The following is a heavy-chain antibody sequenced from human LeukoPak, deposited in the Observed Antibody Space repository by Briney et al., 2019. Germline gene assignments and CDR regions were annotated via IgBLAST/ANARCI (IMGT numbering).Heavy chain of an antibody. Sequence: PSETLSLTCAVYGGSFSGYYWSWIRQPPGKGLEWIGEINHSGSTNYNPSLKSRVTISVDTSKNQFSLKLSSVTAADTAVYYCARGRYCSSTSCYSRWFDPWGQGTPVTVSS. D-gene: IGHD2-2*01. J-gene: IGHJ5*02. CDR3: ARGRYCSSTSCYSRWFDP. CDR1: GGSFSGYY. V-gene: IGHV4-34*01. CDR2: INHSGST.